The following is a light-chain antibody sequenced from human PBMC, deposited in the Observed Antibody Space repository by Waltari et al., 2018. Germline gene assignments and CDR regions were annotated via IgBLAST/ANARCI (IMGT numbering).Light chain of an antibody. V-gene: IGLV3-21*02. CDR3: QVWDSSSDHVV. J-gene: IGLJ2*01. Sequence: SYVLTQPPSVSVAPGQTARLTCGGNNIGSKRVQRYQQKPGQAPVLVVYDDSDRPSGIPERFSGSNSGNTATLTISRVEAGDEADYYCQVWDSSSDHVVFGGGTKLTVL. CDR1: NIGSKR. CDR2: DDS.